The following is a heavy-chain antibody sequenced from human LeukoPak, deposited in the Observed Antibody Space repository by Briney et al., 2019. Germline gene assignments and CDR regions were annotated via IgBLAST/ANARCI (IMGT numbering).Heavy chain of an antibody. D-gene: IGHD5-18*01. CDR3: ARRVDTAMVN. V-gene: IGHV1-46*01. CDR2: LNPSGDGA. CDR1: GYSLTNYF. J-gene: IGHJ4*02. Sequence: ASVKVSCKASGYSLTNYFMHWVRQAPGQGLEWMGVLNPSGDGASYTQKFQGRVTMTRDMSTSTVFMELSSVTAADTAVYYCARRVDTAMVNWGQGTLVTVSS.